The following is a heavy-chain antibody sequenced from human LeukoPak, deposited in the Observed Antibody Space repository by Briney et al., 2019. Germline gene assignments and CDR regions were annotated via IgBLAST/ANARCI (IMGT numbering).Heavy chain of an antibody. V-gene: IGHV3-30*04. J-gene: IGHJ4*02. CDR1: GFTSSSYA. Sequence: GGSLRLSCAASGFTSSSYAMHWVRQAPGKGLEWVAVISYDGSNKYYADSVKGRFTISRDNSKNTLYLQMNSLRAEDTAVYYCARVIVGATRGEDYWGQGTLVTVSS. CDR3: ARVIVGATRGEDY. D-gene: IGHD1-26*01. CDR2: ISYDGSNK.